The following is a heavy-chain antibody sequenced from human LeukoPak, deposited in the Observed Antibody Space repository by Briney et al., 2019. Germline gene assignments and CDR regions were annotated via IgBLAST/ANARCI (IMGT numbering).Heavy chain of an antibody. CDR1: GFTFSTYP. V-gene: IGHV3-64*04. CDR3: AREGVVPAAN. CDR2: ITSNGGST. J-gene: IGHJ4*02. D-gene: IGHD2-2*01. Sequence: GGSLRLSCSASGFTFSTYPMHWVRQAPGRGLEYVSAITSNGGSTYYADSVKGRFTISRDNSKNTLYLQMNSLRAEDTAVYYCAREGVVPAANWRQGTLVTVSS.